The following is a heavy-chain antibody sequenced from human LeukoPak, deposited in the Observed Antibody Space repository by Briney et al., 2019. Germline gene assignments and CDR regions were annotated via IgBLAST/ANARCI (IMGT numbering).Heavy chain of an antibody. CDR1: GASIRGTSYH. CDR3: VCWGSSSNHWFDP. CDR2: IYYTGST. V-gene: IGHV4-39*07. J-gene: IGHJ5*02. Sequence: SETLSLTCTVSGASIRGTSYHWGWIRQPPGKGLEWIGSIYYTGSTYYNPSLKSRVTISVDTSKNQFSLKLSSVTAADTAVYYCVCWGSSSNHWFDPWGQGTLVTVSS. D-gene: IGHD6-6*01.